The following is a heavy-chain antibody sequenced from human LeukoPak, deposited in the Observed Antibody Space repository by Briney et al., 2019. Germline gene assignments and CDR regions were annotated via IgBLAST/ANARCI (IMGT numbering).Heavy chain of an antibody. D-gene: IGHD2-8*01. J-gene: IGHJ6*02. CDR2: IWFDGKNE. CDR3: ARDRHCANGVCHSPPGMDV. CDR1: GFTFSSYG. V-gene: IGHV3-33*01. Sequence: SGGSLRLSCAASGFTFSSYGMHWVRQAPGKGLEWVADIWFDGKNEHFADSVKGRFTISRDNSKNTMYLQINSLRAEGTAVYYCARDRHCANGVCHSPPGMDVWGQGTTVTVSS.